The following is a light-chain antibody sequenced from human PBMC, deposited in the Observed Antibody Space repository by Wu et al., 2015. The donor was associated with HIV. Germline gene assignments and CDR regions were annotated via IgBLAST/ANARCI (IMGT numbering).Light chain of an antibody. CDR2: DAS. Sequence: GERATLSCRASQSVNNYLTWYQQKPGQAPRLLIYDASKRATGIPARFSGSGSGTDFTLTISSLEPEDFAVYYCQQRINWPLTFGGGTKVEIK. J-gene: IGKJ4*01. V-gene: IGKV3-11*01. CDR3: QQRINWPLT. CDR1: QSVNNY.